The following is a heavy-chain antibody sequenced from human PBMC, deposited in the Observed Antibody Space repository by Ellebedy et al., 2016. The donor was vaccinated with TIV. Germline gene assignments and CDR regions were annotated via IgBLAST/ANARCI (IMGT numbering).Heavy chain of an antibody. Sequence: MPSETLSLTCAVYGGSFSGYYWSWIRQPPGKGLEWIGEINHSGSTSYNPSLKSRVSISVDTSSNQFSLKLYSVTAAETAVYYCARAFPYSSGWAFDYWGQGTLITVSS. CDR2: INHSGST. CDR3: ARAFPYSSGWAFDY. V-gene: IGHV4-34*01. J-gene: IGHJ4*02. D-gene: IGHD6-19*01. CDR1: GGSFSGYY.